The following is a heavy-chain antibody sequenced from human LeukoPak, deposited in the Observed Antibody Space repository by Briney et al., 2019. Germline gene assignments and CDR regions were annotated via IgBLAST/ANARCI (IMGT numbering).Heavy chain of an antibody. CDR2: MNPNSGNT. CDR3: ARGPLSRGYYYYYMDV. Sequence: GASVKVSCKASGYTFTTYDINWVRQATGQELEWMGWMNPNSGNTGYAQRFQGRVTMTRNTSIRTAYMELSSLRSEDTAVYYCARGPLSRGYYYYYMDVWGKGTTVTTSS. J-gene: IGHJ6*03. V-gene: IGHV1-8*01. CDR1: GYTFTTYD.